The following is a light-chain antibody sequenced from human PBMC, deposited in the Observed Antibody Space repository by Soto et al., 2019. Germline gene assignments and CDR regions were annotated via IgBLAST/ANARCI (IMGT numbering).Light chain of an antibody. Sequence: DIQMTQSPSSVSASVGDRVTITCRASQDINIWLAWYQQKPGLAPNLLIYRASRLIGGVPSRFSGSGSGTDFTLTIRSRQPEDLATSYCQQGKDCPLTFGGGTKVEIK. V-gene: IGKV1-12*01. CDR2: RAS. CDR3: QQGKDCPLT. CDR1: QDINIW. J-gene: IGKJ4*01.